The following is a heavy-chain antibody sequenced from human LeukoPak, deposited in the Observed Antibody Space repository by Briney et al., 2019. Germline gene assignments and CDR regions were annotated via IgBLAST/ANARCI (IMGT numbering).Heavy chain of an antibody. D-gene: IGHD1-26*01. J-gene: IGHJ4*02. CDR1: GSIFNNYA. CDR2: ISNDGTKK. CDR3: ARGTRKWELGNRFDY. V-gene: IGHV3-30*04. Sequence: GRSLRLSCAASGSIFNNYAMHWVRQAPGKGLEWVAVISNDGTKKNYADSVKGRCIISRDNSKNMLYLEMNSLRAEDTAMYYCARGTRKWELGNRFDYWGQGTLVTVSS.